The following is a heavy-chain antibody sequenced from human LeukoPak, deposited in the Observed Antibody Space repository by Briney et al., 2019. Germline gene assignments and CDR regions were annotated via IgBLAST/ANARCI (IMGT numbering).Heavy chain of an antibody. CDR2: IYYSGST. J-gene: IGHJ3*02. Sequence: GSLRLSCAASGFTFSSYSMNWVRQAPGKGLEWIGYIYYSGSTNYNPSLRSRVTISIDTSKNQFSLNLSSVTAADTAVYYCAKDRFESIWGQGTMVIVFS. CDR1: GFTFSSYS. V-gene: IGHV4-59*01. CDR3: AKDRFESI. D-gene: IGHD3-3*01.